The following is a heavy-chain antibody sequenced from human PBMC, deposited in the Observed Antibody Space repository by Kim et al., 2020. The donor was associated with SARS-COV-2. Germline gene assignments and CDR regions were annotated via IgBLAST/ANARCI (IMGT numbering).Heavy chain of an antibody. D-gene: IGHD5-12*01. J-gene: IGHJ4*02. Sequence: SNPSLKSRVTISVDTSKNQFSLKLSSVTAADTAVYYWASKYSGYDPTFDYWGQGTLVTVSS. V-gene: IGHV4-31*02. CDR3: ASKYSGYDPTFDY.